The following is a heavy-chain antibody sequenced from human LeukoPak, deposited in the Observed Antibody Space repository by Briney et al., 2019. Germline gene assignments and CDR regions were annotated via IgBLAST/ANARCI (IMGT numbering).Heavy chain of an antibody. V-gene: IGHV3-30*03. Sequence: QPGRSLRLSCAASGFPFSSYGMHWVRQAPGKGLERVAVISYDGSNKYYADSVKGRFTISRDNSKNTLYLQMNSLRAEDTAVYHCASNSNYACWFDPWGQGTLVTVSS. CDR3: ASNSNYACWFDP. D-gene: IGHD4-11*01. CDR2: ISYDGSNK. CDR1: GFPFSSYG. J-gene: IGHJ5*02.